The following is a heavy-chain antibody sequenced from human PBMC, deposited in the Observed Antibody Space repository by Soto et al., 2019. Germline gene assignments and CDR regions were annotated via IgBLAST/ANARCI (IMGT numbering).Heavy chain of an antibody. J-gene: IGHJ6*02. Sequence: AASVKVSCKASGYTFTGYYMHWVRQAPGQGLEWMGWINPNSGGTNYAQKFQGWVTMTRGTSISTAYMELSRLRSDDTAVYYCATSIAAAGYGMDVWGQGTKVTVSS. CDR1: GYTFTGYY. CDR3: ATSIAAAGYGMDV. V-gene: IGHV1-2*04. D-gene: IGHD6-13*01. CDR2: INPNSGGT.